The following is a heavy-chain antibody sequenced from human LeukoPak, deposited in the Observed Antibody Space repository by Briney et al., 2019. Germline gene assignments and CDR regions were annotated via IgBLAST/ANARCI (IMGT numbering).Heavy chain of an antibody. CDR3: ARGRSGGDPFDY. Sequence: SETLSLTCTVSGGSISSGDYYWNWIRQPPGKGLEWIGYIYYSGSTYYNPSLKSQVTMSVDTSKNQFSLKLSSVTAADTAVYYCARGRSGGDPFDYWGQGTLVTVSS. V-gene: IGHV4-30-4*01. CDR1: GGSISSGDYY. J-gene: IGHJ4*02. CDR2: IYYSGST. D-gene: IGHD2-21*02.